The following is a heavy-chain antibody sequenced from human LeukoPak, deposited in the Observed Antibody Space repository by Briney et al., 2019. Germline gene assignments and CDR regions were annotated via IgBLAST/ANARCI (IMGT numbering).Heavy chain of an antibody. Sequence: PGGSLRLSCAASGFTFSSYGMDWVRQAPGKGLEWVSYISSSSSTIYYADSVKGRFTISRDNAKNSLYLQMNSLRAEDTAVYYCARDEYGDDYWGQGTLVTVSS. V-gene: IGHV3-48*01. CDR1: GFTFSSYG. CDR2: ISSSSSTI. J-gene: IGHJ4*02. D-gene: IGHD4-17*01. CDR3: ARDEYGDDY.